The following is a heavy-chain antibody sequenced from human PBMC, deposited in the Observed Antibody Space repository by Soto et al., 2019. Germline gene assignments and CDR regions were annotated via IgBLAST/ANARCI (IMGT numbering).Heavy chain of an antibody. V-gene: IGHV1-69*02. D-gene: IGHD3-10*01. CDR3: ASNYGSGYRAFDY. CDR2: INPILSMS. CDR1: GDTFTFYS. J-gene: IGHJ4*02. Sequence: SVKVSCKASGDTFTFYSINWVRQAPGLGLEWMGRINPILSMSNYAQRFQGRVTMTADKSTSTAYMELSSLRSEDTATYYCASNYGSGYRAFDYWGQGALVTVSS.